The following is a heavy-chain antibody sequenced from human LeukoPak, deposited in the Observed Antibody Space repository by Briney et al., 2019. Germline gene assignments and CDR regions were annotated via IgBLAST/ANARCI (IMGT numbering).Heavy chain of an antibody. CDR2: IKQDGSEK. J-gene: IGHJ3*02. Sequence: PGGSLRLSCAASGFTFSSYWMSWVRQAPGKGPEWVANIKQDGSEKFYVDSVKGRSTISRDNAENSLYLQINSLRAEDTAVYYCAGCISKNCDDAIDIWGHGTMVSVSS. V-gene: IGHV3-7*01. CDR1: GFTFSSYW. CDR3: AGCISKNCDDAIDI. D-gene: IGHD2-2*01.